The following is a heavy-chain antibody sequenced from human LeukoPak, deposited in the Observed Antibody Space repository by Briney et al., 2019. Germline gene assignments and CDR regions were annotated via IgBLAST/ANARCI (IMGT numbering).Heavy chain of an antibody. V-gene: IGHV3-30*02. CDR2: IRYDGSNK. CDR3: ARDPRLLYSSSWYDGYYFDY. J-gene: IGHJ4*02. D-gene: IGHD6-13*01. CDR1: GFTFSSYG. Sequence: PGGSLRLSCTASGFTFSSYGMHWVRQDPGKGLEWVAFIRYDGSNKYYADSVKGRFTISRDNSKNTLYLQMNSLRAEDTAVYYCARDPRLLYSSSWYDGYYFDYWGQGTLVTVSS.